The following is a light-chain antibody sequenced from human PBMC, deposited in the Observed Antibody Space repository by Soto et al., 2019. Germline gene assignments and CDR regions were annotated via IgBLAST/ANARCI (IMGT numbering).Light chain of an antibody. CDR3: ATWDDSLNGFYV. V-gene: IGLV2-14*01. CDR1: SSDVGGYKY. CDR2: EVS. J-gene: IGLJ1*01. Sequence: VLTQPASVSGSPGQSITISCTGTSSDVGGYKYVSWYQQHPGKAPKFLIYEVSNRPSGVSSRFSGSKSGTSASLAISGLRSDDEADYFCATWDDSLNGFYVFGTGTKVTVL.